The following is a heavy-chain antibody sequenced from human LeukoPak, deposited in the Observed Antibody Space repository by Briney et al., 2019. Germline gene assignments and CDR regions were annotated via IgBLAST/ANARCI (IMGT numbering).Heavy chain of an antibody. V-gene: IGHV4-34*01. CDR3: ARRRGYGSGSYSPPRLDY. CDR1: GGSFSGYY. D-gene: IGHD3-10*01. J-gene: IGHJ4*02. CDR2: INHGGST. Sequence: PSETLSLTCAVYGGSFSGYYWSWIRQPPGKGLEWIGEINHGGSTNYNPSLKSRVTISVDTSKNQFSLKLSSVTAADTAVYYCARRRGYGSGSYSPPRLDYWGQGTLVTVSS.